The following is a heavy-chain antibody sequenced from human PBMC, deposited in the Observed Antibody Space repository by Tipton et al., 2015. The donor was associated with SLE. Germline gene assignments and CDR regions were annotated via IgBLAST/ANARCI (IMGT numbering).Heavy chain of an antibody. Sequence: TLSLTCTVSDNSITTDYCTWIRQPPGKGLEYIGYVSCSGVTNSNPSLQSRVTMSIDASKKQVSLRLSSVTAADTAVYYCASSPGVTLFRVVTYFDLWGRGALVTVSS. CDR3: ASSPGVTLFRVVTYFDL. V-gene: IGHV4-59*13. D-gene: IGHD3-3*01. CDR2: VSCSGVT. J-gene: IGHJ2*01. CDR1: DNSITTDY.